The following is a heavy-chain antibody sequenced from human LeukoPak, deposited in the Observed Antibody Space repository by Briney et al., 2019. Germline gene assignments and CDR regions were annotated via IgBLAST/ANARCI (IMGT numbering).Heavy chain of an antibody. CDR1: GFTFSSYW. Sequence: GGSLRLSCAASGFTFSSYWMSWVRQAPGKGLEWVANIKQDGSEKYYVDSVKGRFTISRDNAKNSLYLQMNSLRAEDTAVYYCASAGGYRDYYYYYMDVWGKGTTVAVSS. J-gene: IGHJ6*03. CDR2: IKQDGSEK. D-gene: IGHD6-25*01. V-gene: IGHV3-7*01. CDR3: ASAGGYRDYYYYYMDV.